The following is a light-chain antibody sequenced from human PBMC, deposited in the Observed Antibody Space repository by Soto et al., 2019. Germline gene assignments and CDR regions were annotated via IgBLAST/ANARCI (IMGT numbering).Light chain of an antibody. CDR3: QQYGSSPPYT. CDR2: GAS. J-gene: IGKJ2*01. V-gene: IGKV3-20*01. Sequence: ENVLTQSPGNLSLSPGERATLSCRASQSISSNYLAWYQQKPGQAPRLLIYGASSRATGIPDRFSGSGSGTDFTLTISRLEPEDFAVYYCQQYGSSPPYTFGQGTKVDIK. CDR1: QSISSNY.